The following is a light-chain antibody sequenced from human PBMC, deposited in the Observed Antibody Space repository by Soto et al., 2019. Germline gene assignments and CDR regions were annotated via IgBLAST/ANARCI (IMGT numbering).Light chain of an antibody. J-gene: IGLJ2*01. V-gene: IGLV1-40*01. CDR1: SSNIGAGYN. CDR2: RNS. CDR3: QSYDSSLSGVV. Sequence: QSVLTQPPSVSGAPGQRVTISCTGSSSNIGAGYNVHWYQQLPGTAPKLLIHRNSNRPSGVPDRFSGSKSGTSASLAITGLQAEDEADYYCQSYDSSLSGVVFGGGTQLTVL.